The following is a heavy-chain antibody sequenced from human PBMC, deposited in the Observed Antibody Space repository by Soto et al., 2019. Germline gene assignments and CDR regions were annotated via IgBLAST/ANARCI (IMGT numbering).Heavy chain of an antibody. CDR3: ARVGIPAKNGLYYFDY. CDR1: GFTFSSYS. V-gene: IGHV3-48*02. J-gene: IGHJ4*02. D-gene: IGHD2-2*01. Sequence: GGSLRLSCAASGFTFSSYSMNWVRQAPGKGLEWVSYISSSSSTIYYADSVKGRFTISRDNAKNSLYLQMNSLRDEDTAVYYCARVGIPAKNGLYYFDYWGQGTLVTVSS. CDR2: ISSSSSTI.